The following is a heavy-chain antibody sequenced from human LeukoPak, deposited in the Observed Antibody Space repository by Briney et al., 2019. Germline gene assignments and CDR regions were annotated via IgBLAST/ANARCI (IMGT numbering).Heavy chain of an antibody. CDR2: ISGSGGTT. Sequence: PGGSLRLSCAASGFTFSSYAMSWVRQAPGKGLEWVSAISGSGGTTYYADSVKGRFTISRDNSKNTLYLQMNSLRAEDTAVYYCAKDSHYYGSGSYIWGQGTMVTVSS. V-gene: IGHV3-23*01. CDR1: GFTFSSYA. CDR3: AKDSHYYGSGSYI. J-gene: IGHJ3*02. D-gene: IGHD3-10*01.